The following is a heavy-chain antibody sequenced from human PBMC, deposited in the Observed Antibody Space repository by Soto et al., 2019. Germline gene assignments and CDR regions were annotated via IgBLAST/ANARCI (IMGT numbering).Heavy chain of an antibody. D-gene: IGHD1-26*01. J-gene: IGHJ4*02. CDR2: ISNSGNII. CDR3: AKSGPTNYFDY. Sequence: GGSLRLSCVGSGFTFSTYSINWVRQAPGKGLEWVSYISNSGNIIHDADSVKGRFTISRDNAKNMVFLQMNSLRSDDTAVYYCAKSGPTNYFDYWGQGSLVTVSS. V-gene: IGHV3-48*01. CDR1: GFTFSTYS.